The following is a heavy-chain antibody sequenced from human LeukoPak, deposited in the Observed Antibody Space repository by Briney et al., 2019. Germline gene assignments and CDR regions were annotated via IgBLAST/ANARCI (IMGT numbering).Heavy chain of an antibody. J-gene: IGHJ4*02. D-gene: IGHD6-19*01. V-gene: IGHV4-39*07. Sequence: PSETLSLTCTVSGGSISSSSYYWGWIRQPPGKGLEWIGSIYYSGSTYYNPSLKSRVTISVDTSKNQFSLKLSSVTAADTAVYYCARDREEQWLVESYFDYWGQGTLVTVSS. CDR2: IYYSGST. CDR3: ARDREEQWLVESYFDY. CDR1: GGSISSSSYY.